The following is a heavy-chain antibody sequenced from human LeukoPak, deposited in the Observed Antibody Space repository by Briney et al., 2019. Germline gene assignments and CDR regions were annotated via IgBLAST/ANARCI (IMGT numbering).Heavy chain of an antibody. V-gene: IGHV3-7*01. J-gene: IGHJ4*02. CDR1: GFTFSSYG. Sequence: GGSLRLSCAASGFTFSSYGMHWVRQAPGKGLEWVANIKQDGSDKHYVDSVKGRFTISRDNAKNSLYLEMNSLRAEDTAVYYCARSLASVSSQWGQGILVTVSS. CDR3: ARSLASVSSQ. CDR2: IKQDGSDK. D-gene: IGHD2/OR15-2a*01.